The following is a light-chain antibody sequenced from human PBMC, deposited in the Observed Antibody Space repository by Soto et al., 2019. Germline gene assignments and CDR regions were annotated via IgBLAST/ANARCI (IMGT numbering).Light chain of an antibody. CDR1: SSDVGGYNY. CDR3: TSYTSSSTVI. CDR2: DVT. Sequence: QSALTQPASVSGSPGQAITISCTGTSSDVGGYNYVSWYQQHPDKAPKLIIYDVTDRHSGISDRFSGSKSGNTASLTISGLQAEDEADYYCTSYTSSSTVIIGGGTKLTVL. J-gene: IGLJ2*01. V-gene: IGLV2-14*03.